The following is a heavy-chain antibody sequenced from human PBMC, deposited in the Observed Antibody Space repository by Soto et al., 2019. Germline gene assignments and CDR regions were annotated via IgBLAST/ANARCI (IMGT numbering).Heavy chain of an antibody. D-gene: IGHD6-13*01. CDR2: ISSNSAYI. Sequence: PGGSLRLSCAASGFTFRSFTMNWVRQAPGKGLEWVSTISSNSAYIYYTDALRGRFTISRDNAKSSLHLQMNSLRAEDTAVYYCTRDASRDSSARGWFDPWGPGTLVTVSS. CDR3: TRDASRDSSARGWFDP. CDR1: GFTFRSFT. J-gene: IGHJ5*02. V-gene: IGHV3-21*01.